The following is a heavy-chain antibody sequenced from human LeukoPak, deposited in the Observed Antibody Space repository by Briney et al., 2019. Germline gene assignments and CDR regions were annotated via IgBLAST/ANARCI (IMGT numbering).Heavy chain of an antibody. V-gene: IGHV3-30*02. CDR2: IRYDGSNK. D-gene: IGHD1-26*01. Sequence: PGGSLRLSCAASGFTFSSYGMHWVRQAPGKGLEWVAFIRYDGSNKYYADSVKGRFTISRDNSKNTLYLQMNSLRAEDTAVYYCAKDREWELLYYFDYWSQGTPVTVSS. J-gene: IGHJ4*02. CDR1: GFTFSSYG. CDR3: AKDREWELLYYFDY.